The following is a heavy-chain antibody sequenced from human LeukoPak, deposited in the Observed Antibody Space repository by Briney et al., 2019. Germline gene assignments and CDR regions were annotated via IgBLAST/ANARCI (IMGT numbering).Heavy chain of an antibody. D-gene: IGHD1-7*01. V-gene: IGHV4-30-4*01. CDR1: GGSTSSGDYY. Sequence: SETLSLTCTVSGGSTSSGDYYWSWIRQPPGKGLEWIGYIYYSGSTYYNPSLKSRVTISVDTSKNQFSLKLSSVTAADTAVYYCARAAYGNSYNWFDPWGQGTLVTVSS. CDR2: IYYSGST. J-gene: IGHJ5*02. CDR3: ARAAYGNSYNWFDP.